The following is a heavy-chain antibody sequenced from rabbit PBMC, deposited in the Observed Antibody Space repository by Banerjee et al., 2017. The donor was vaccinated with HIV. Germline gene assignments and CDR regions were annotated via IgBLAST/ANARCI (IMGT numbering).Heavy chain of an antibody. J-gene: IGHJ4*01. CDR3: ARAIYAGYVGYGYIDYFNL. CDR1: GFDFSSNA. D-gene: IGHD6-1*01. Sequence: QSLEESGGDLVKPGASLTLTCTASGFDFSSNAMCWVRQAPGKGLELIACIYTSSAIIWSASWVNGRFPISKTSSTTVTLQMTSPTAADTATYFCARAIYAGYVGYGYIDYFNLWGQGTLVTVS. CDR2: IYTSSAII. V-gene: IGHV1S40*01.